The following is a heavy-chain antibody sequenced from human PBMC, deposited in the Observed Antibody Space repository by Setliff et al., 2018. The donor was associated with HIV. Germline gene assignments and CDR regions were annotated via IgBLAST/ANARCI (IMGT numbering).Heavy chain of an antibody. CDR1: GGSLSGHY. Sequence: SETLSLTCAVYGGSLSGHYWSWIRQPPGKGLEWLGSMYHSGSTYYNPTFKRRVTISVDTSKTQFSLKLNSVTAADTAVYYCASPPAVAGDAFDIWGQGTMVTVSS. CDR3: ASPPAVAGDAFDI. V-gene: IGHV4-34*01. D-gene: IGHD6-19*01. CDR2: MYHSGST. J-gene: IGHJ3*02.